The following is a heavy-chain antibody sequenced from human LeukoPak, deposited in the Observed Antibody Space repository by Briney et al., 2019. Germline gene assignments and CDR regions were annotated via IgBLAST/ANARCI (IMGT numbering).Heavy chain of an antibody. CDR1: GFTFDDYG. CDR3: ARGPPGVLELRTNWFDP. CDR2: INWNGGST. J-gene: IGHJ5*02. V-gene: IGHV3-20*04. D-gene: IGHD1-7*01. Sequence: GGSLRLSCAASGFTFDDYGMSWVRQAPGKGLEWVSGINWNGGSTGYADSVKGRFTISRDNAKNSLYLQMNSLRAEDTALYYCARGPPGVLELRTNWFDPWGQGTLVTVSS.